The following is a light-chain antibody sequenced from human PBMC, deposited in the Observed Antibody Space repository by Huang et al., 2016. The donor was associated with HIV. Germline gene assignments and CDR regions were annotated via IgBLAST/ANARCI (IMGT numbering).Light chain of an antibody. V-gene: IGKV3-11*01. CDR3: QQRSNLLT. J-gene: IGKJ4*01. CDR2: DTS. Sequence: EIVLTQSLATLSLSRGERATLSCRASQSINNYLGWYQQKPGQAPRLLIYDTSTRATGIPAGFSGSGSGTAFTLTNSGLEPEDFAVYYCQQRSNLLTFGGGTKVEI. CDR1: QSINNY.